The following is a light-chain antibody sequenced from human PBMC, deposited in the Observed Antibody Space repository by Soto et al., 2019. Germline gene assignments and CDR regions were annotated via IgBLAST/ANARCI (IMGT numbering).Light chain of an antibody. Sequence: QPVLTQPPSTSGTPGQRVTISCSGSSSNIGSNHVYWYQQFPGMAPKLLMYRSDQRPTGVPDRFSGSKSGTSASLAISGLRSDDEADYYRSARDDSLSGVVFGGGTQLTVL. CDR1: SSNIGSNH. J-gene: IGLJ2*01. CDR3: SARDDSLSGVV. V-gene: IGLV1-47*01. CDR2: RSD.